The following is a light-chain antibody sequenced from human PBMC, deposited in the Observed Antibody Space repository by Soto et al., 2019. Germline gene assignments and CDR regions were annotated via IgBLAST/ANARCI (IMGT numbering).Light chain of an antibody. Sequence: IVWTQSHGTLSLSPGVRATLSCRASQSFTSSYLAWYQQKPGQAPRLLIYGASSRATGIPDRFSGSGSGTDFTLTISRLEPEDFAVYYCQQYDSSPITFGQGTRLEIK. V-gene: IGKV3-20*01. CDR2: GAS. CDR3: QQYDSSPIT. CDR1: QSFTSSY. J-gene: IGKJ5*01.